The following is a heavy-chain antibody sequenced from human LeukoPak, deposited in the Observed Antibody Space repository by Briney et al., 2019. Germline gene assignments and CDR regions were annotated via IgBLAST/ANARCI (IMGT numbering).Heavy chain of an antibody. D-gene: IGHD2-15*01. CDR1: GYTFTGYY. J-gene: IGHJ2*01. CDR2: INPNSGGT. CDR3: TTPGVITLQRRYWYFDL. Sequence: ASVKVSCKASGYTFTGYYMHWVRQAPGQGLEWMGWINPNSGGTNYAQKFQGRVTMTRDTSISTAYMELSRLRSDDTAVYYCTTPGVITLQRRYWYFDLWGRGTLVTVSS. V-gene: IGHV1-2*02.